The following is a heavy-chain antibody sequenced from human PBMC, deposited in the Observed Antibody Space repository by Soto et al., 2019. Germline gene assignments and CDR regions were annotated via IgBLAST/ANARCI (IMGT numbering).Heavy chain of an antibody. CDR1: GGTFSSYA. V-gene: IGHV1-69*01. CDR2: IIPIFGTA. CDR3: ARGQSSDFWSGYPHFDY. Sequence: QVQLVQSGAEVKKPGSSVKVSCKASGGTFSSYAISWVRQAPGQGLEWMGGIIPIFGTANYAQKFQGRVTITADESTSTAYMELSSLRSEETAVYYCARGQSSDFWSGYPHFDYWGQGTLVTVSS. D-gene: IGHD3-3*01. J-gene: IGHJ4*02.